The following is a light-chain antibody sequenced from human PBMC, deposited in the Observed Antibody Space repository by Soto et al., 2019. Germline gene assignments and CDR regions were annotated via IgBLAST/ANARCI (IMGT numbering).Light chain of an antibody. V-gene: IGKV3D-15*01. CDR1: QNVNIN. CDR3: QQYKDWPPLT. J-gene: IGKJ4*01. Sequence: EIVMTQSPVTLSVSPGERVTLSCRASQNVNINLAWYQQRPGQAPRVLIYGASNRASGIPDRFSGSESGTDFTLTISSLEPDDFALYYCQQYKDWPPLTFGGGTRVEIK. CDR2: GAS.